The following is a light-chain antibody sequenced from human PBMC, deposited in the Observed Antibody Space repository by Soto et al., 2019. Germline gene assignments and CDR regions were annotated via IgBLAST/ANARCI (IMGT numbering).Light chain of an antibody. Sequence: EIVLTQSPATLSVSPGERATLSCRASQSVRSNLAWYQQKPGQGPRLLIFGASTRATNIPARFSGSGSGTEFTLTISSLQSEDFAVYYCQQYGSSSWTFGQGTKVDI. V-gene: IGKV3-15*01. CDR1: QSVRSN. CDR3: QQYGSSSWT. CDR2: GAS. J-gene: IGKJ1*01.